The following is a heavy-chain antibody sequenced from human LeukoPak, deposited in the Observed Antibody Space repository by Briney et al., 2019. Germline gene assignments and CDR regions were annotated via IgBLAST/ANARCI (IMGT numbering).Heavy chain of an antibody. CDR3: ARALGTVAIFDY. Sequence: GGSLRLSCAASGFSFSRYVMHWVRQAPGKGLEWVSVLSYAGSNEYYADSVEGRFTISRDNSKNTLYLQMNSLRAEDTAVYYCARALGTVAIFDYWGQGTLVTVSS. V-gene: IGHV3-30-3*01. CDR1: GFSFSRYV. CDR2: LSYAGSNE. D-gene: IGHD5-12*01. J-gene: IGHJ4*02.